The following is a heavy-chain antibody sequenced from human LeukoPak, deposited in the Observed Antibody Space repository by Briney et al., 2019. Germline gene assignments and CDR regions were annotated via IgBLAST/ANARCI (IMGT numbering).Heavy chain of an antibody. CDR1: GFTFSTYN. V-gene: IGHV3-21*01. CDR2: ITSSSSYI. D-gene: IGHD1-26*01. J-gene: IGHJ6*03. Sequence: GGSLRLSCAASGFTFSTYNMNWVRQAPGKGLEWVSSITSSSSYIYYADSVKGRFTIPRDNAKNSLYLQMNSLRAEDTAVYYCARDPYSGGYGDYYYYYMDLWGQGTTVTISS. CDR3: ARDPYSGGYGDYYYYYMDL.